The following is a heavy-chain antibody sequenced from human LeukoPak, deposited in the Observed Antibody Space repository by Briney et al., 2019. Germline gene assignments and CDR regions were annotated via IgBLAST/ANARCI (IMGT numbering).Heavy chain of an antibody. CDR2: LTTSGGDA. Sequence: GRCLRLSCAASGFTFRNYGMNWVRPAPGKGLAWVSSLTTSGGDAYYADSVKGQFTISRDNSKNTLYLQMNSLRAEDTAVYYCARGRSWIFDYWGQGTLVTVSS. D-gene: IGHD1-26*01. V-gene: IGHV3-23*01. CDR3: ARGRSWIFDY. J-gene: IGHJ4*02. CDR1: GFTFRNYG.